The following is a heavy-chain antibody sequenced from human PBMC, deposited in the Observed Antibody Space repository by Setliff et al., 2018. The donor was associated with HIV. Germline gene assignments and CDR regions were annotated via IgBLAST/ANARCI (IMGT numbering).Heavy chain of an antibody. Sequence: GESPKISCQGSGFNFNTDWIVWVRQIPGKGLEWMGSIFPGDSDTRYSPSFEDQVTISVDKSISTAYLQWRSLKTSDTAFYYCASLRGDYVGQYYYYMDIWGKGTTVTVSS. J-gene: IGHJ6*03. CDR3: ASLRGDYVGQYYYYMDI. D-gene: IGHD4-17*01. CDR1: GFNFNTDW. V-gene: IGHV5-51*01. CDR2: IFPGDSDT.